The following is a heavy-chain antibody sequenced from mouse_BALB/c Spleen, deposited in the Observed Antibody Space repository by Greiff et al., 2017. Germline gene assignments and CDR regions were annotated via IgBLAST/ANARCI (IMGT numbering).Heavy chain of an antibody. D-gene: IGHD2-4*01. V-gene: IGHV3-8*02. J-gene: IGHJ3*01. CDR1: GDSITSGY. CDR3: ARYRYDYDGFAY. CDR2: ISYSGST. Sequence: DVKLVESGPSLVKPSQTLSLTCSVTGDSITSGYWNWIRKFPGNKLEYMGYISYSGSTYYNPSLKSRISITRDTSKNQYYLQLNSVTTEDTATYYCARYRYDYDGFAYWGQGTLVTVSA.